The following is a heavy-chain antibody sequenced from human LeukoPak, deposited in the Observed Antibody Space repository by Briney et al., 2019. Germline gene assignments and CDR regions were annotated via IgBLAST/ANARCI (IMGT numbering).Heavy chain of an antibody. V-gene: IGHV5-51*01. J-gene: IGHJ5*02. Sequence: GESLKISCKGSGYSFTSYWIGWVRQMPGKGLEWMGVIYPGDSDTIYSPSFQGQVTISADKSISTAYLQWSSLKASDTAMYYCASYDSSAYYASWGQGTLVTVSS. D-gene: IGHD3-22*01. CDR2: IYPGDSDT. CDR3: ASYDSSAYYAS. CDR1: GYSFTSYW.